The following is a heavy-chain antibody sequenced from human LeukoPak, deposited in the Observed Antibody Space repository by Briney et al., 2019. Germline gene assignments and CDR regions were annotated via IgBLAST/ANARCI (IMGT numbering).Heavy chain of an antibody. CDR3: ARGRYCSSTSCYENNYFDY. J-gene: IGHJ4*02. V-gene: IGHV4-34*01. D-gene: IGHD2-2*01. Sequence: PSETLSLTCAVYGGSFSGYYWSWIRQPPGKGLEWIGEINHSGSTNYNPSLKSRVTISVDTSKNQFSLKLSSVTAADTAVYYCARGRYCSSTSCYENNYFDYWGQGTLVTVSS. CDR2: INHSGST. CDR1: GGSFSGYY.